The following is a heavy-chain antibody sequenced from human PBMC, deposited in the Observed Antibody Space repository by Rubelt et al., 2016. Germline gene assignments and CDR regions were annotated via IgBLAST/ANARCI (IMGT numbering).Heavy chain of an antibody. V-gene: IGHV4-31*03. CDR1: GDSVRNGRYY. CDR2: IYYTGNT. Sequence: QVQLQESGPGLVKTSQILSLTCSVSGDSVRNGRYYWSWLRQLPGKGPEWIGNIYYTGNTHYSPSLRSRVVITIDTSKNEFYLSLSSVTAADTAVYYCAGETQPTVTTRGEVDYWGQGTLVTVSS. D-gene: IGHD4-17*01. J-gene: IGHJ4*02. CDR3: AGETQPTVTTRGEVDY.